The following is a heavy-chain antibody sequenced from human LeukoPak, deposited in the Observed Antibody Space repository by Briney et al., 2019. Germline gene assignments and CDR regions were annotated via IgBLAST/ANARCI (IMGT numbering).Heavy chain of an antibody. D-gene: IGHD3-22*01. CDR3: AREVSEDLYDSSGYLDY. J-gene: IGHJ4*02. V-gene: IGHV3-48*03. CDR1: GFTFNTYE. CDR2: ISGSGSIK. Sequence: GGSLRLSCAASGFTFNTYEMNWVRQAPGKGLEWISYISGSGSIKYYGDSVRGRFTISRDNAKNSLYLQMESLRAEDTAIYYCAREVSEDLYDSSGYLDYWGQGTLVTVSS.